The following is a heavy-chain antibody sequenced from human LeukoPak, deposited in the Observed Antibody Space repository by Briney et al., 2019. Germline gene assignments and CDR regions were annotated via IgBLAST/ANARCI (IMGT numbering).Heavy chain of an antibody. J-gene: IGHJ4*02. D-gene: IGHD2-2*01. V-gene: IGHV5-51*01. CDR1: GYSFTNYW. CDR2: IYPGDSET. Sequence: GESLKISCTGSGYSFTNYWIAWVRQMPGKGLEWMGIIYPGDSETTYSPSFQRQVTISADKSITTTYLQWSRLAASDTAVYYCARGRGYCCSSSCYEFDYWGQGTLVTVSS. CDR3: ARGRGYCCSSSCYEFDY.